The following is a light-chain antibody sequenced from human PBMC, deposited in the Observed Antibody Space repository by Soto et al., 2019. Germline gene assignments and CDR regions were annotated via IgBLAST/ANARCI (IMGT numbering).Light chain of an antibody. Sequence: QCALTQPASVSGSPGQSITISCTGTGSDVGGYDYVSWYQQYPGKAPKLVIYDVTNRPSGVSNRFSGSKSGNTAALIIFGLQAEDEADYYCCSYTSSGTYVFGTGTKLTVL. CDR2: DVT. J-gene: IGLJ1*01. V-gene: IGLV2-14*03. CDR3: CSYTSSGTYV. CDR1: GSDVGGYDY.